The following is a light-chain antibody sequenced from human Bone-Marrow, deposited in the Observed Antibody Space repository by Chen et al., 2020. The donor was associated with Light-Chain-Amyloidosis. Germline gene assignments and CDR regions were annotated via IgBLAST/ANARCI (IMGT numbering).Light chain of an antibody. J-gene: IGLJ1*01. Sequence: QSALPQPASVSGSPGQSITISCTGTSSDVGGYNFVSWYQHNPGTAPKLMIYDVSNRPSGVSNRFCGSKSGDTSSLTISGRQAEDEADYYCGSYTSSDAYVFGLGTRVSVL. V-gene: IGLV2-14*03. CDR3: GSYTSSDAYV. CDR2: DVS. CDR1: SSDVGGYNF.